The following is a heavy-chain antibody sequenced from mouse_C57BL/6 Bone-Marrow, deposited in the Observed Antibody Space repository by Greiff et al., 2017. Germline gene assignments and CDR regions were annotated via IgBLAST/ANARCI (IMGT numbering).Heavy chain of an antibody. J-gene: IGHJ4*01. Sequence: VQLKQSGPELVKPGASVKISCKASGYSFTDYNMNWVKQSNGKSLEWIGVINPNYGTTSYNQKFKGKATLTVDQSSSTAYMQLNSLTSEDSAVYYCAGNYYGSSPYAMDYRGQGTSVTVSS. CDR1: GYSFTDYN. V-gene: IGHV1-39*01. CDR3: AGNYYGSSPYAMDY. D-gene: IGHD1-1*01. CDR2: INPNYGTT.